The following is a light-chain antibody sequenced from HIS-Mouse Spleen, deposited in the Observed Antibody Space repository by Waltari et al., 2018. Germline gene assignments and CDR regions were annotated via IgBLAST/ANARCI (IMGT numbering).Light chain of an antibody. J-gene: IGLJ2*01. CDR2: STN. CDR3: VLYMGSVV. V-gene: IGLV8-61*01. Sequence: QSLATQEPTFSVSPGGPVTRTCFLSSGSASTSYYPSWYRQTPAQPPRTLIYSTNTRSSGVPARFSGSILGNKAALTIEGGHADDESDYYCVLYMGSVVFGGGTKLTVL. CDR1: SGSASTSYY.